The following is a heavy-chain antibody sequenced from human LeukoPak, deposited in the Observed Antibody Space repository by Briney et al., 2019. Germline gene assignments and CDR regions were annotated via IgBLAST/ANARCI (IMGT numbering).Heavy chain of an antibody. CDR3: ARTYYYDSSGYYYLNWFDP. J-gene: IGHJ5*02. CDR1: GYTFTSYG. CDR2: ISAYNGNT. D-gene: IGHD3-22*01. Sequence: ASVKVSCKASGYTFTSYGISWARQAPGQGLEWMGWISAYNGNTNYAQKLQGRVTMTTDTSTSTAYMELRSLRSDDTAVYYCARTYYYDSSGYYYLNWFDPWGQGTLVTVSS. V-gene: IGHV1-18*01.